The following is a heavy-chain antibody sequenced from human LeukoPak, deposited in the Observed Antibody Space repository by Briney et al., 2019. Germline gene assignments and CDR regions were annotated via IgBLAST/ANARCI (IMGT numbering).Heavy chain of an antibody. J-gene: IGHJ3*02. CDR3: ARSPSIQLWLRYAFDI. V-gene: IGHV4-59*01. Sequence: SETLSLTCTVSGGSISSYYWSWIRQPPGKGLEWIGYIYYSGSTSYNPSLKSRVTISVDTSKNQFSLKLSSVTAADTAVYYRARSPSIQLWLRYAFDIWGQGTMVTVSS. D-gene: IGHD5-18*01. CDR2: IYYSGST. CDR1: GGSISSYY.